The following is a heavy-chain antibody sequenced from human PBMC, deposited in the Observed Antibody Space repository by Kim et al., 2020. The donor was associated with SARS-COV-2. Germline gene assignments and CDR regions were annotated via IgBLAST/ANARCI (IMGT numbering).Heavy chain of an antibody. CDR1: GFTFSSYA. Sequence: GGSLRLSCAASGFTFSSYAMSWVRQAPGKGLEWVSAISGSGGSTYYADSVKGRFTISRDNSKNTLYLQMNSLRAEDTAVYYCAKDRDSGYETANYYFDYCGQGTLVTVSS. J-gene: IGHJ4*02. CDR2: ISGSGGST. CDR3: AKDRDSGYETANYYFDY. D-gene: IGHD5-12*01. V-gene: IGHV3-23*01.